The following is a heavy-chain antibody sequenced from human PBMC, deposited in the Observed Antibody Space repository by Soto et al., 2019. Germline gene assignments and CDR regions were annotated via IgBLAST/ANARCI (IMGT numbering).Heavy chain of an antibody. CDR3: AKDGGREGYFGNWFDP. CDR1: GYTFTSYG. CDR2: IIPIFGTR. V-gene: IGHV1-69*13. D-gene: IGHD2-15*01. J-gene: IGHJ5*02. Sequence: SVKVSCKASGYTFTSYGISWVRQAPGQGLEWLGRIIPIFGTRDYAQKFQGRVTISADESTTTAYMELSSLRSDDTAVYYCAKDGGREGYFGNWFDPWGQGTLVIVSS.